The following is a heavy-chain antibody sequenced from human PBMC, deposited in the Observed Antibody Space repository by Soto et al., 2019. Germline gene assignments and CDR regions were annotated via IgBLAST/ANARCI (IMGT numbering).Heavy chain of an antibody. J-gene: IGHJ5*02. CDR2: ISSNSAYI. Sequence: GGALRLSCAASGFTFRSFTMNWVRQAPGKGLECVSTISSNSAYIYYTDALRGRFTISRDNAKNSLHLQMNSLRAEDTAVYYCTRDASRDSSARGWFDPWGPGTLVTVYS. V-gene: IGHV3-21*01. CDR3: TRDASRDSSARGWFDP. D-gene: IGHD6-13*01. CDR1: GFTFRSFT.